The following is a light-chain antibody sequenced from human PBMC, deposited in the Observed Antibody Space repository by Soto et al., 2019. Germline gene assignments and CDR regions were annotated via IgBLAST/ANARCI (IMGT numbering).Light chain of an antibody. V-gene: IGLV1-40*01. Sequence: QSVLTQPPSVSGAPGQRVTISCTGSSSNIGAGYDVHWYQQLPGTAPKLLIYDNSNRPSGVPDRFSGSKSGTSASPAITGLQAEDGADYYCQSYDRSLSGSRVFGTGTKVTVL. CDR3: QSYDRSLSGSRV. CDR1: SSNIGAGYD. CDR2: DNS. J-gene: IGLJ1*01.